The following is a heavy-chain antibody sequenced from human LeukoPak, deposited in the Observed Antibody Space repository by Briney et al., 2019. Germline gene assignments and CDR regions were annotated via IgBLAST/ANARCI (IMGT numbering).Heavy chain of an antibody. CDR1: GFTFSSYS. Sequence: PGGSLRLSCAASGFTFSSYSMNWVRQAPGKGLEWVSSISSSSSYIYYADSVKGRFTISRDNAKNSLYLQMNSLRAEDTAVYYCARSATDFWSGDFDPWGQGTLVTVS. CDR2: ISSSSSYI. V-gene: IGHV3-21*01. D-gene: IGHD3-3*01. J-gene: IGHJ5*02. CDR3: ARSATDFWSGDFDP.